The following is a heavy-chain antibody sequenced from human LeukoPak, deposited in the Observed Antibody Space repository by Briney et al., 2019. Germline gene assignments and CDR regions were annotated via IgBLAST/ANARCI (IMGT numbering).Heavy chain of an antibody. CDR2: ISGSGGST. V-gene: IGHV3-23*01. J-gene: IGHJ4*02. CDR1: GFTFSTYA. CDR3: AKRGVAVAATSWFDY. Sequence: GSLRLSCAASGFTFSTYAMSWVRQAPGKRLEGVSSISGSGGSTSYADSVKGRFTISRDNSKNTLYLQMNSLGADDTAVYYCAKRGVAVAATSWFDYWGQGTLVTVSS. D-gene: IGHD2-15*01.